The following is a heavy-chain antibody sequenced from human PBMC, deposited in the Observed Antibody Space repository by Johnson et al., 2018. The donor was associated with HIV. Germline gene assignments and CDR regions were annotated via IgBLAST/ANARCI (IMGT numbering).Heavy chain of an antibody. J-gene: IGHJ3*02. CDR3: ATVWRNEGRHAFDI. CDR2: ISSSGSTI. Sequence: VQLVESGGGLVQPGGSLRLSCAASGFAFSSYWMNWVRQAPGKGLVWVSRISSSGSTIYYAASVKGRFTISRDNAKNSLYLQMNNLRAEDTAVYFCATVWRNEGRHAFDIWGQGTMVTVSS. CDR1: GFAFSSYW. D-gene: IGHD1-1*01. V-gene: IGHV3-48*04.